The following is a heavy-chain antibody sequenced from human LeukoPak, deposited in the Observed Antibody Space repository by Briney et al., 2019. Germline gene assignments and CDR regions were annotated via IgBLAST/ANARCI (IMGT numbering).Heavy chain of an antibody. CDR3: ARENSSGQLVY. V-gene: IGHV4-59*01. CDR2: IFYSGST. J-gene: IGHJ4*02. Sequence: SETLALICSVSGGSIQNYYRSWIPQPPGKALEWIGCIFYSGSTNYNPSLKRRVTISVEQSKNQFSLKMTSVTAAETAVYYCARENSSGQLVYWGQGTLVTVSS. D-gene: IGHD6-25*01. CDR1: GGSIQNYY.